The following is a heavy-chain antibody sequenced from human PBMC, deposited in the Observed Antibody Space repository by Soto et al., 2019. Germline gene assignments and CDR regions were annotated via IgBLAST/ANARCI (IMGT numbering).Heavy chain of an antibody. J-gene: IGHJ4*02. D-gene: IGHD2-15*01. V-gene: IGHV4-30-2*01. CDR2: IYHSGST. CDR3: ASVCGSGGSCDGLGYDY. Sequence: PSETLSLTCAVSGGSISSGGYSWSWIRQPPGKGLEWIGYIYHSGSTYYNPSLKSRVTISVDRSKNQFSLKLSSVTAADTAVYYCASVCGSGGSCDGLGYDYWGQGTRVTVSS. CDR1: GGSISSGGYS.